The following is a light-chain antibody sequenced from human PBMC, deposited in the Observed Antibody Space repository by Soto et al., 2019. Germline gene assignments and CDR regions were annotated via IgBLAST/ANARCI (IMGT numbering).Light chain of an antibody. CDR1: SSDIGGYKY. Sequence: QSALTQPASVSGSPGQSITISCTGTSSDIGGYKYVSWFQHHPGKAPKLIIFEVSNRPSGISDRFSGFKSANTAYLTISGVPPEDEADYHCSSSPTIKPFVFGAGTQLTVL. CDR2: EVS. V-gene: IGLV2-14*01. CDR3: SSSPTIKPFV. J-gene: IGLJ7*01.